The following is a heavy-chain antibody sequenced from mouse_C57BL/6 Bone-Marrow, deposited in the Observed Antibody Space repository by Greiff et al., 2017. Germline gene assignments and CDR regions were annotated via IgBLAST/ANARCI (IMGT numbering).Heavy chain of an antibody. CDR2: ISDGGSYT. CDR3: ARGSSYGYFDV. D-gene: IGHD1-1*01. J-gene: IGHJ1*03. Sequence: EVHLVESGGGLVKPGGSLKLSCAASGFTFSSYAMSWVRQTPEKRLEWVATISDGGSYTYYPDNVKGRFTISRDNAKNNLYLQMSHLKSEDTALYYCARGSSYGYFDVWGTATTVTVSS. V-gene: IGHV5-4*01. CDR1: GFTFSSYA.